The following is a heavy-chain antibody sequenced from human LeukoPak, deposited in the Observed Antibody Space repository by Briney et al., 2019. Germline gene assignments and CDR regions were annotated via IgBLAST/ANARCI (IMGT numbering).Heavy chain of an antibody. CDR1: GYTFTSYD. J-gene: IGHJ6*02. Sequence: ASVKVSCKASGYTFTSYDINWVRQATGQGLEWMGWMNSNSGNTGYAQKFPGRVTMTRNTSISTAYMELSSLRSEDTAVYYCARSITMVRGVIITDYYYGMDVWGQGTTVTVSS. CDR3: ARSITMVRGVIITDYYYGMDV. V-gene: IGHV1-8*01. CDR2: MNSNSGNT. D-gene: IGHD3-10*01.